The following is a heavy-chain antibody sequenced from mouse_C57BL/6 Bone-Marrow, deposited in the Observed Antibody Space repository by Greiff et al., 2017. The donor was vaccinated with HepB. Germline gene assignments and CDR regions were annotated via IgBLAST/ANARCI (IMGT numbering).Heavy chain of an antibody. CDR1: GFNIKDDY. CDR2: IDPENGDT. D-gene: IGHD1-1*01. CDR3: TSITTVVGMDY. J-gene: IGHJ4*01. V-gene: IGHV14-4*01. Sequence: DVKLQESGAELVRPGASVKLSCTASGFNIKDDYMHWVKQRPEQGLEWIGWIDPENGDTEYASKFQGKATITAHTSSNTAYLQLSSLTSEDTAVYYCTSITTVVGMDYCGQGTSVTVSS.